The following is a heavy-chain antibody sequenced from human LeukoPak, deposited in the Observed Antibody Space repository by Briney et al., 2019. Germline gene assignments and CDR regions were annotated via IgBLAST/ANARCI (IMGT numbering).Heavy chain of an antibody. J-gene: IGHJ4*02. CDR2: ISGSGGST. CDR3: AKDTNYGGNRPDFDY. Sequence: GGSLRLSCAASGFTFSSYAMSWVRQAPGKGLEWVSAISGSGGSTYYADSVKGRFTISRDNSKNTLYLQMNSLRAEDTAVYYCAKDTNYGGNRPDFDYWGQGTLVTVSS. D-gene: IGHD4-23*01. V-gene: IGHV3-23*01. CDR1: GFTFSSYA.